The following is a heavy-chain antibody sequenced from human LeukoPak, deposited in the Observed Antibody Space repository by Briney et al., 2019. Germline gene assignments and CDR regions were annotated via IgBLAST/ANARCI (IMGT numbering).Heavy chain of an antibody. CDR1: GFTFKNYG. J-gene: IGHJ4*02. CDR2: IWYDGSNT. Sequence: GGSLRLSRAASGFTFKNYGMHWVRQAPGKGLEWVGVIWYDGSNTQYGDSVKGRFTITRDNSKKTLSLQINGLRAEDTAVYYCARGDSSGYPSDYWGQGTLVTVSS. D-gene: IGHD3-22*01. V-gene: IGHV3-33*01. CDR3: ARGDSSGYPSDY.